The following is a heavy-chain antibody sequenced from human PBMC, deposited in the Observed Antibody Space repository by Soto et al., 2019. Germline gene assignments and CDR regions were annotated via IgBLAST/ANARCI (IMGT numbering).Heavy chain of an antibody. J-gene: IGHJ4*02. CDR1: GFTFSNCV. Sequence: EVHLLESGGVLVQPGASLRLSCVTSGFTFSNCVMTWVRQPPGKRLEWVSVITTNGNTDYADSAKGRFTISRDNSKNTVYLQMNSLRAEDTAVYYCAKGLLNGRWYAADWGQGTLVTVSS. CDR2: ITTNGNT. CDR3: AKGLLNGRWYAAD. V-gene: IGHV3-23*01. D-gene: IGHD6-13*01.